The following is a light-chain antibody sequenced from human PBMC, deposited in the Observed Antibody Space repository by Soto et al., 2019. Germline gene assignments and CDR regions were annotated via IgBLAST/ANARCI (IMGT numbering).Light chain of an antibody. CDR2: EVS. Sequence: QSVLTQPASVSGSPGQSITISCTGTSSDVGGRNYVSWYQQHPGKVPKLLIHEVSYRPSGVSSRFSGSKSGNTASLTISGLQADDEADYYCSSYTTSNTLVFGGGTKVTVL. CDR1: SSDVGGRNY. CDR3: SSYTTSNTLV. J-gene: IGLJ2*01. V-gene: IGLV2-14*03.